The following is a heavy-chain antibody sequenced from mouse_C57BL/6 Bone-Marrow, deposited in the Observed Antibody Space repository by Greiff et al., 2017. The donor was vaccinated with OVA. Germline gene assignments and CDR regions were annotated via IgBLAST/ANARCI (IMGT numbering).Heavy chain of an antibody. Sequence: VMLVESGAELARPGASVKLSCKASGYTFTSYGISWVKQRTGQGLEWIGEIYPRSGNTYYNEKFKGKATLTADKSSSTAYMELRSLTSEDSAVYFCARDYGSSYYAMDYWGQGTSVTVSS. CDR2: IYPRSGNT. CDR1: GYTFTSYG. D-gene: IGHD1-1*01. CDR3: ARDYGSSYYAMDY. V-gene: IGHV1-81*01. J-gene: IGHJ4*01.